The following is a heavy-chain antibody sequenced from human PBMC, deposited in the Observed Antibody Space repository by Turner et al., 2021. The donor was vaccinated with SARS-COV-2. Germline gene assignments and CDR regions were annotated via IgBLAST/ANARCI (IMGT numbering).Heavy chain of an antibody. Sequence: QVPLVESGGGVVQPGRYLSLSCAASGFTFSSYGMHWVRQAPGKGLEWAAVTSYDGSNKYYADSVKGRFTISRDNSKNTLYLQMNSLRAEDTAVYYCAKQQGLYSNPMYYFDYWGQGTLVTVSS. CDR3: AKQQGLYSNPMYYFDY. D-gene: IGHD4-4*01. CDR1: GFTFSSYG. V-gene: IGHV3-30*18. CDR2: TSYDGSNK. J-gene: IGHJ4*02.